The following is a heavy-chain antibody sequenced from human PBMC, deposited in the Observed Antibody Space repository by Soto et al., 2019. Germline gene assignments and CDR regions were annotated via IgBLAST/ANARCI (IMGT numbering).Heavy chain of an antibody. CDR1: GGSISSGGYY. CDR3: ARDQGGSSWHAFDI. CDR2: IYYSGST. V-gene: IGHV4-31*03. Sequence: QVQLQESGPGLVKPSQTLSLTCTVSGGSISSGGYYWSWIRQHPGKGLEWIGYIYYSGSTYYNPSLKSRVTISVDTSKNQFSLKLSSATAADTAVYYCARDQGGSSWHAFDIWGQGTMVTVSS. J-gene: IGHJ3*02. D-gene: IGHD6-13*01.